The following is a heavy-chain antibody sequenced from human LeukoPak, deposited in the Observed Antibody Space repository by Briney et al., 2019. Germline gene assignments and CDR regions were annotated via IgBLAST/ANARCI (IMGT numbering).Heavy chain of an antibody. V-gene: IGHV3-30*18. Sequence: GGSLRLSCAASGFTFSSYGMHWVRQAPGKGLEWVAVISYDGSNKYYADSVKGRFTISRDNSKNTLYLQMNSLRAEDTAVYYCAKDLAVAGTFDYWGQGTLVTVSS. CDR1: GFTFSSYG. CDR2: ISYDGSNK. J-gene: IGHJ4*02. CDR3: AKDLAVAGTFDY. D-gene: IGHD6-19*01.